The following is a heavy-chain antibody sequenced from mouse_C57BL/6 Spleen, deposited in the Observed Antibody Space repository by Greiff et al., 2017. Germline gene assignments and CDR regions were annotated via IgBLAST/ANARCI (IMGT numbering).Heavy chain of an antibody. CDR1: GYTFTDYY. CDR3: ARERRMDY. CDR2: IYPGSGNT. J-gene: IGHJ4*01. Sequence: VQLQQSGAELVRPGASVKLSCKASGYTFTDYYINWVKQRPGQGLEWIARIYPGSGNTYYNEKFKGKATLTAEKSSSTAYMQLSSLTYEDSAVYVCARERRMDYWGQGTSVTVSS. V-gene: IGHV1-76*01.